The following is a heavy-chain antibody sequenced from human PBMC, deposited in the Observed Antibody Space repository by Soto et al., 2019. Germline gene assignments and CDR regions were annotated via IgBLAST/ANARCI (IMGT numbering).Heavy chain of an antibody. CDR3: ARHEPDVDTAMVVAYYYYGMDV. D-gene: IGHD5-18*01. J-gene: IGHJ6*02. Sequence: PGESLKISCKGSGYSFTSYWISWVRQMPGKGLEWMGRIDPSDSYTNYSPSFQGHVTISADKSISTAYLQWSSLKASDTAMYYCARHEPDVDTAMVVAYYYYGMDVWGQGTTVTVSS. V-gene: IGHV5-10-1*01. CDR1: GYSFTSYW. CDR2: IDPSDSYT.